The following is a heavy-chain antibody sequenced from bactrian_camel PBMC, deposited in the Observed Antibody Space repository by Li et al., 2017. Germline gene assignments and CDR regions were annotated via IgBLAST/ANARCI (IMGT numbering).Heavy chain of an antibody. D-gene: IGHD1*01. CDR3: TARYEFGLGACRGVGGLGF. CDR1: GYTYSRYC. V-gene: IGHV3S10*01. CDR2: LDSDGRI. Sequence: DVQLVESGGGSVQAGGSLTLSCAASGYTYSRYCMGWFRQASGKEREWVGSLDSDGRINYADSVKGRFTISKDNRKNILYLQMNSLTPGDTAMYYCTARYEFGLGACRGVGGLGFWGQGTQVTVS. J-gene: IGHJ6*01.